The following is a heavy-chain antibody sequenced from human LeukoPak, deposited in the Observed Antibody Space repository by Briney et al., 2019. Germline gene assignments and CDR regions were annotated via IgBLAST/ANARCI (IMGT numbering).Heavy chain of an antibody. Sequence: ASVKVSCKASGYTFTSYGISWVRQAPGQGLEWMGWISAYNGNTNYAQKLQGRVTMTTDTSTSTAYMELRSLGSDDTAVYYCARDLEYYDILTGYFEYDAFDIWGQGTMVTVSS. CDR1: GYTFTSYG. CDR2: ISAYNGNT. D-gene: IGHD3-9*01. V-gene: IGHV1-18*01. J-gene: IGHJ3*02. CDR3: ARDLEYYDILTGYFEYDAFDI.